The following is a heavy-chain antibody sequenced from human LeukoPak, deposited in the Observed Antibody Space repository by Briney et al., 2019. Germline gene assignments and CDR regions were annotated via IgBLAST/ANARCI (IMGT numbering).Heavy chain of an antibody. CDR2: IRSKAYGGTT. CDR1: GITFSSYA. V-gene: IGHV3-49*04. J-gene: IGHJ4*02. D-gene: IGHD3-10*01. Sequence: PGGSLRLSCAASGITFSSYAMSWVRQAPGKGLEWVGFIRSKAYGGTTEYAASVKGRFTISRDDSKSIAYLQMNSLKTEDTAVYYCSGSFGELTFFDYWGQGTLVTVSS. CDR3: SGSFGELTFFDY.